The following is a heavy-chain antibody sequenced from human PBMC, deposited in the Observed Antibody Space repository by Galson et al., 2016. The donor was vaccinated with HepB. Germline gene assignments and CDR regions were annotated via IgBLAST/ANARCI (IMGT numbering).Heavy chain of an antibody. CDR1: GFSLKTDEMC. D-gene: IGHD2-8*01. CDR2: IYWDDEK. V-gene: IGHV2-70*11. CDR3: ARTRGPTKGIDV. Sequence: PALVKPTQTLTLTCNFSGFSLKTDEMCVTWIRQPPGKALEWLARIYWDDEKRYSVSLKTRLSSSKDASRNLVVLTMTNMNPVDTGTYYCARTRGPTKGIDVWGQGILVTVSS. J-gene: IGHJ4*02.